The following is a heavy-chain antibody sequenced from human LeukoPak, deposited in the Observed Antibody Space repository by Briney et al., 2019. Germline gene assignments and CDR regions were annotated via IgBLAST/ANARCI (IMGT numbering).Heavy chain of an antibody. D-gene: IGHD2-15*01. CDR2: INPNTGAT. Sequence: ASVKVSCKASGYTFTGYYMFWVRQAPGQRLEWMGWINPNTGATKYGQNFQGRVTLTRDTSIRTTFMELSSLRSGDTAFYYCARDERFCNGDNHYSDLGYWGQGTLVTVSS. J-gene: IGHJ4*02. CDR1: GYTFTGYY. CDR3: ARDERFCNGDNHYSDLGY. V-gene: IGHV1-2*02.